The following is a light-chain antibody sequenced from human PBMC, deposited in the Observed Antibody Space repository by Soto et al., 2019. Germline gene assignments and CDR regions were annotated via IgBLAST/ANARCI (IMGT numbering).Light chain of an antibody. V-gene: IGLV2-14*01. Sequence: QSALTQPASVSGSPGQSITISCTGTSSDVGGYNYVSWYQQNPGKAPKLMIYDVSNRPSGVSNRFSGSKSGNTASLTISGLQAEDEADYYCSSYTISSLVVFGGGTKLTVL. CDR1: SSDVGGYNY. CDR3: SSYTISSLVV. CDR2: DVS. J-gene: IGLJ2*01.